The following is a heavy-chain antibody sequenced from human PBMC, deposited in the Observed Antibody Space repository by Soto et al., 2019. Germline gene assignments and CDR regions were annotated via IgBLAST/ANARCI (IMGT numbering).Heavy chain of an antibody. CDR2: IYYSGST. D-gene: IGHD3-3*01. V-gene: IGHV4-39*01. Sequence: SETLSLTCTVSGGSISSSSYYRGWIRQPPGKGLEWIGSIYYSGSTYYNPSLKSRVTISVDTSKNQFSLKLSSVTAADTAVYYCARQNIWSGSCMDVWGQGTTVTVSS. J-gene: IGHJ6*02. CDR1: GGSISSSSYY. CDR3: ARQNIWSGSCMDV.